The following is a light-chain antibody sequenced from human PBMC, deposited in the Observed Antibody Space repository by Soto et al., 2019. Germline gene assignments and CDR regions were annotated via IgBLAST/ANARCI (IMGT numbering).Light chain of an antibody. J-gene: IGKJ5*01. CDR3: QQYGSSPFT. V-gene: IGKV3-20*01. CDR2: GAS. Sequence: EIVLTQSPGTLSLSPGERATLSCRASQSVRSNYLAWYQQKPGQAPRLLIHGASSRATGIPDRFSGSGSGTDFTLTVSRLEPEDFAVYYCQQYGSSPFTFGQGARLEIE. CDR1: QSVRSNY.